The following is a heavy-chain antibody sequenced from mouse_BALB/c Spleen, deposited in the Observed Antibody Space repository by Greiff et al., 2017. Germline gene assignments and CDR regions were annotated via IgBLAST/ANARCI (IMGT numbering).Heavy chain of an antibody. CDR2: IYPGNGDT. D-gene: IGHD6-1*01. CDR3: ARGRSSFAY. V-gene: IGHV1-12*01. Sequence: QVQLKQPGAELVKPGASVKMSCKASGYTFTSYNMHWVKQTPGQGLEWIGAIYPGNGDTSYNQKFKGKATLTADKSSSTAYMQLSSLTSEDSAVYYCARGRSSFAYWGQGTLVTVSA. J-gene: IGHJ3*01. CDR1: GYTFTSYN.